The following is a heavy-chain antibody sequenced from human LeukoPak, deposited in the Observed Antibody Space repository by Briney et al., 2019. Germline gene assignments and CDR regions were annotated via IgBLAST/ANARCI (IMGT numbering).Heavy chain of an antibody. CDR2: IYYTGST. CDR1: GGSISSYY. D-gene: IGHD6-13*01. Sequence: NASETLSLTCTVSGGSISSYYWSWIRQPPGKGLEWIGYIYYTGSTNYNPSLKSRVSISVDTSKNQFSPKLRSVTAADTAVYYCARTAGSSSWTTWGQGTLVTVSS. J-gene: IGHJ5*02. CDR3: ARTAGSSSWTT. V-gene: IGHV4-59*01.